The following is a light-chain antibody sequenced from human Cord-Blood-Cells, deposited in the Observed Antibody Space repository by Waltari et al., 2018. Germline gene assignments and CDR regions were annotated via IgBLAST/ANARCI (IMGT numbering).Light chain of an antibody. CDR2: WAS. Sequence: DIVMTQSPDSLAVSLGERATINCKSSQSVLYSSNNNNYLAWYQQKPGQPPKLLIYWASTRESGVPDRFSGSGSETDFTLTISSLQAEDVAVYYCQQYYSTPRTFGQGTKLEIK. CDR1: QSVLYSSNNNNY. V-gene: IGKV4-1*01. J-gene: IGKJ2*02. CDR3: QQYYSTPRT.